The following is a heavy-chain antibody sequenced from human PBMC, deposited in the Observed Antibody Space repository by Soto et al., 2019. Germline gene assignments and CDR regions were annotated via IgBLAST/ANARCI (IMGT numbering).Heavy chain of an antibody. CDR1: GFSVTANY. CDR3: HGYGY. CDR2: IYSGGST. Sequence: EVQVVESGGGLIQPGGSLRLSCEVSGFSVTANYMSWVRQAPGKGLEWVSVIYSGGSTYYIDSVKGRFSISRDISKNTLYLQRNSLRAEETAVYYCHGYGYWGQGTLVTVSS. J-gene: IGHJ4*02. D-gene: IGHD5-12*01. V-gene: IGHV3-53*01.